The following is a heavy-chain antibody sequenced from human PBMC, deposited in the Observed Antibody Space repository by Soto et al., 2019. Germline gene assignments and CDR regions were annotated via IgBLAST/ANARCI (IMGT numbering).Heavy chain of an antibody. CDR3: AKTTWTRYDYVWGSYRYSRGGNFDY. CDR2: ISGSGGST. CDR1: GFTFSSYA. V-gene: IGHV3-23*01. Sequence: GGSLRLSCAASGFTFSSYAMSWVRQAPGKGLEWVSAISGSGGSTYYADSVKGRFTISRDNSKNTLYLQMNSLRAEDTAVYYCAKTTWTRYDYVWGSYRYSRGGNFDYWGQGTLVTVSS. J-gene: IGHJ4*02. D-gene: IGHD3-16*02.